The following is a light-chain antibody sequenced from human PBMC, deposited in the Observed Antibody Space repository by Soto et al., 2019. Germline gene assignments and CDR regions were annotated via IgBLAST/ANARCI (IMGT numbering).Light chain of an antibody. CDR2: GAS. CDR1: QSVSSN. J-gene: IGKJ1*01. V-gene: IGKV3-15*01. Sequence: EIVMTQSASTLSVSPGERATLSCRASQSVSSNLAWYRQKPGQAPRLLVYGASTRPTGIPTRFSGSGSGTEFTLTISSLQSEDFAVYYCQQYNNWPLWTFGQGTKVDIK. CDR3: QQYNNWPLWT.